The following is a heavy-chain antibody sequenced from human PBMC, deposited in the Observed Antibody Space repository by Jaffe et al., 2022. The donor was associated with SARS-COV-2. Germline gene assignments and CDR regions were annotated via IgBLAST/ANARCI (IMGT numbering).Heavy chain of an antibody. V-gene: IGHV3-9*01. J-gene: IGHJ4*02. CDR2: ISWNSGSI. CDR3: AKGMVTMVRGGMLAY. CDR1: GFTFDDYA. Sequence: EVQLVESGGGLVQPGRSLRLSCAASGFTFDDYAMHWVRQAPGKGLEWVSGISWNSGSIGYADSVKGRFTISRDNAKNSLYLQMNSLRAEDTALYYCAKGMVTMVRGGMLAYWGQGTLVTVSS. D-gene: IGHD3-10*01.